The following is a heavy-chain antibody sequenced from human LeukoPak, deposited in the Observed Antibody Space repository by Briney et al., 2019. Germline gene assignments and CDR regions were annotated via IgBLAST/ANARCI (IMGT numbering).Heavy chain of an antibody. J-gene: IGHJ1*01. CDR3: ARPGSTFSDSRQYFQH. Sequence: SDTLSLTCTVSGRSISSYYWSWIREPPGGRLEWSGYIYYSGSTNYNPSLNSRVTISVDTSKNQFSLKLSSVTAADTAVYYCARPGSTFSDSRQYFQHWGEGTLVTASS. CDR1: GRSISSYY. D-gene: IGHD3-22*01. CDR2: IYYSGST. V-gene: IGHV4-59*07.